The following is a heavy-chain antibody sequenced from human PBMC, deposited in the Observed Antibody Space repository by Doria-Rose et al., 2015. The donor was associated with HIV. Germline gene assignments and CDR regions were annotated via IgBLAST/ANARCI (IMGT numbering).Heavy chain of an antibody. CDR3: ARIKSSRWYHKYYFDF. CDR1: GVSLSSPGMG. Sequence: QITLKESGPVLVKPTETLTLTCTVSGVSLSSPGMGVSWIRQPPGKALEWLANIFSDDGRSYKTSLKSRLTISRGTSKSQVVLTMTDMDPVDTATYYCARIKSSRWYHKYYFDFWGQGTL. CDR2: IFSDDGR. J-gene: IGHJ4*02. D-gene: IGHD6-13*01. V-gene: IGHV2-26*01.